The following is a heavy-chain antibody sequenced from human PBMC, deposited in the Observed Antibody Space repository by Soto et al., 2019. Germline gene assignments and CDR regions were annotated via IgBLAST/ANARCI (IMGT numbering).Heavy chain of an antibody. V-gene: IGHV4-4*02. CDR2: IYHSGST. CDR1: GFSISSSNW. Sequence: SETLSLTCAFSGFSISSSNWWSWVRQPPGKGLEWIGEIYHSGSTNYNPSLKSRVTISVDKSKNQFSLKLSSVTAADTAVYYCARVSGSYYYGMDVWGQGTTVTIS. CDR3: ARVSGSYYYGMDV. D-gene: IGHD1-26*01. J-gene: IGHJ6*02.